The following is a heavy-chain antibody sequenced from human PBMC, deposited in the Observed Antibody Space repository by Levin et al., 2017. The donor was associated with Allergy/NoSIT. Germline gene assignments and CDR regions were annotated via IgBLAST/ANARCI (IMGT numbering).Heavy chain of an antibody. CDR2: ISYDGSNK. CDR3: ARAGSLILTGTYYFDY. J-gene: IGHJ4*02. D-gene: IGHD7-27*01. CDR1: GFTFSSYA. Sequence: GGSLRLSCAASGFTFSSYAMHWVRQAPGKGLEWVAVISYDGSNKNYADSVKGRFTISRDNSKNTLYLQMNSLRAEDTAVYYCARAGSLILTGTYYFDYWGQGTLVTVSS. V-gene: IGHV3-30-3*01.